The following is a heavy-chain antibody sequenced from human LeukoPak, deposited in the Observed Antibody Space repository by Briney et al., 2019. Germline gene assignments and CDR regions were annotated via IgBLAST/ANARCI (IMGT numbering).Heavy chain of an antibody. CDR3: ARDELRFFYYFDY. CDR2: ISYDGSNK. V-gene: IGHV3-30-3*01. CDR1: GFTFSSYA. D-gene: IGHD3-3*01. Sequence: PGGSLRLSCAASGFTFSSYAMHWVRQAPGKGLEWVAVISYDGSNKYYADSVKGRFTISRDNSKNTLYLQMNSLRAEDTAVYYCARDELRFFYYFDYWGQGTLVTVSS. J-gene: IGHJ4*02.